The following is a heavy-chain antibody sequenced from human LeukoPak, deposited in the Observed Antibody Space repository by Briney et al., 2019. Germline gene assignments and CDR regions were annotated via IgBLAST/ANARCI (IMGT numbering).Heavy chain of an antibody. CDR3: ARGSSGYFHSSICLFDY. CDR2: IYYSGST. CDR1: GGSISSSSYY. V-gene: IGHV4-39*07. Sequence: SETLSLTCTVSGGSISSSSYYWGWIRQPPGKGLEWIGSIYYSGSTYYNPSLKSRVTISVDTSKNQFSLKLSSVTAADTAVYYCARGSSGYFHSSICLFDYWGQGTLVTVSS. D-gene: IGHD3-22*01. J-gene: IGHJ4*02.